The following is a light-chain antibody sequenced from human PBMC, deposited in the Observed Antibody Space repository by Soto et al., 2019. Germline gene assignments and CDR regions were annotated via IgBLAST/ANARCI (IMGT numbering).Light chain of an antibody. V-gene: IGKV1-39*01. CDR2: AAS. CDR3: QQGYSTLRT. J-gene: IGKJ1*01. CDR1: QSISNY. Sequence: DIQMTQSPSSLSASVGDRVTITCRASQSISNYLNWYQQKPGKAPKLLIYAASSLQSGVPSRFSGSGSGTDFTLTISSLQPEDFATYYCQQGYSTLRTFGQGTKVEIK.